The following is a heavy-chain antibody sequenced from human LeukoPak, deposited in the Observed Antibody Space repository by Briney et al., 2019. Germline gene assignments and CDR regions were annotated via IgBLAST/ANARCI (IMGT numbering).Heavy chain of an antibody. CDR2: IYHSGST. D-gene: IGHD3-22*01. J-gene: IGHJ4*02. CDR1: GGSISSSNW. V-gene: IGHV4-4*02. Sequence: KASETLSLTCAVSGGSISSSNWWSWVRQPPGQGLEWIGEIYHSGSTNYNPSLKSRVTISVDKSKNQFSLKLSSVTAADTAVYYCARKTYYDSSEIDYWGQGTLVTVSS. CDR3: ARKTYYDSSEIDY.